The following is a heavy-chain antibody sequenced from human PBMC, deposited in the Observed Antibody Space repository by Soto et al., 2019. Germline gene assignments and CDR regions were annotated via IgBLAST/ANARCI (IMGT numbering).Heavy chain of an antibody. D-gene: IGHD2-15*01. J-gene: IGHJ4*02. V-gene: IGHV4-31*03. Sequence: QVQLQESGPGLVKPSQTLSLTCTVSGGSISNGYYYWSWVRQNPGKGLEWIGHIYHSGRTYYNPSLKSRVTISVDTSMNHFSLNLSSMTAADTAVYYCAGWVEVSLDYFDAWGQGTPVTVSS. CDR2: IYHSGRT. CDR3: AGWVEVSLDYFDA. CDR1: GGSISNGYYY.